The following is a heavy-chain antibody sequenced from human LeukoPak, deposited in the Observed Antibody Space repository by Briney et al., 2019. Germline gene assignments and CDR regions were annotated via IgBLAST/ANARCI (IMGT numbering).Heavy chain of an antibody. Sequence: SVKVSCKASGGTFSSYAISWVRQAPGQGLEWMGGIIPIFGTANYAQKFQGRVTITTDESTSTAYMELSSLRSEDTAVYYCARGDSSGYYQRFDYWGQGNLVTVSS. CDR3: ARGDSSGYYQRFDY. V-gene: IGHV1-69*05. D-gene: IGHD3-22*01. CDR1: GGTFSSYA. CDR2: IIPIFGTA. J-gene: IGHJ4*02.